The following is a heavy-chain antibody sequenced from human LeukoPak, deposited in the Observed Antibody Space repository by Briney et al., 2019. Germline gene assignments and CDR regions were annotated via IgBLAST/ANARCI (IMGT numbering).Heavy chain of an antibody. V-gene: IGHV3-23*01. CDR2: ISSSGGNI. CDR3: AKGVGYSYGYYFDY. Sequence: GGSLRLSCAASGFTFSSYAMSWVRQAPGKGLEWVSAISSSGGNIHYADSVKGRFTISRDNSKNTLYLQMNSLRAEDTAVYYCAKGVGYSYGYYFDYWGQGTLVTVSS. CDR1: GFTFSSYA. D-gene: IGHD5-18*01. J-gene: IGHJ4*02.